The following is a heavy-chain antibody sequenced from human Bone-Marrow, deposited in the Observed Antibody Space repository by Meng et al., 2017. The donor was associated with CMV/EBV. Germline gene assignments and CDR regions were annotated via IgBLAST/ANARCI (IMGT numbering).Heavy chain of an antibody. V-gene: IGHV4-34*01. CDR3: ARGGIRFLESLSYGMDV. CDR2: INHSGSI. CDR1: GGSFSGYY. D-gene: IGHD3-3*01. Sequence: SETLSLTCAVYGGSFSGYYWSWIRQPPGKGLEWIGEINHSGSINYSPSLKSRVTISVDTSKNQFSLKLSSMTAADTAVYYCARGGIRFLESLSYGMDVWAQGTTVTVSS. J-gene: IGHJ6*02.